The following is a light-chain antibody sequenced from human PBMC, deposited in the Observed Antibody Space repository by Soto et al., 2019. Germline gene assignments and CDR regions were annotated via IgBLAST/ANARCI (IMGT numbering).Light chain of an antibody. CDR3: QQYNSYSET. CDR2: DAS. CDR1: QRIDRY. J-gene: IGKJ1*01. Sequence: DIQLTQSPSTLSASVGYRFTVTCRASQRIDRYLAWYQQKPGKAPKLLIYDASSLESGVPSRFSGSGSGTEFTLTISSLQPDDFATYYCQQYNSYSETFGQGTTVDIK. V-gene: IGKV1-5*01.